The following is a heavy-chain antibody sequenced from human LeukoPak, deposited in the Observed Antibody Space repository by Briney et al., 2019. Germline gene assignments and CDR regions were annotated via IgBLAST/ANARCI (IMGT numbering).Heavy chain of an antibody. CDR2: INTNTGNP. CDR3: ARDGRGRIAEAVGWFDP. CDR1: GYTFTSYA. D-gene: IGHD6-13*01. V-gene: IGHV7-4-1*02. J-gene: IGHJ5*02. Sequence: ASVKVSCKASGYTFTSYAMNWVRQAPGQGLEWMGWINTNTGNPTYAQGFTGRFVFSLDTSVSTAYLQISSLKAEDTAVYYCARDGRGRIAEAVGWFDPWGQGTLVTVSS.